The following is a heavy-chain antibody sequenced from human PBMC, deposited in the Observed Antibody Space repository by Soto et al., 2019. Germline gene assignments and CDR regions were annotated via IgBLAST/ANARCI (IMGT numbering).Heavy chain of an antibody. J-gene: IGHJ4*02. CDR3: AHIVVAGLGYYFDY. CDR1: GFSLSSTRMA. V-gene: IGHV2-5*02. Sequence: QITLKESGPPLVKPTQTLTLTCTFSGFSLSSTRMAVGWIRQPPGKALEWLALIYWDDDKRYSPFLKSRLTITKDTSKNQVDLTMSNMDPVDTARYYCAHIVVAGLGYYFDYWGQGTQVTVS. D-gene: IGHD6-19*01. CDR2: IYWDDDK.